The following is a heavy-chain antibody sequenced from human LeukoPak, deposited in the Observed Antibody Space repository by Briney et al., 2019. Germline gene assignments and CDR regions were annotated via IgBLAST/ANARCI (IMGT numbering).Heavy chain of an antibody. V-gene: IGHV4-59*01. J-gene: IGHJ4*02. CDR2: IYYSGSP. CDR3: ARLLWFGEYYFDY. Sequence: SETLSLTCPVSGGSISSYYWSWIRQPPGKGLEWIGYIYYSGSPNYNPSLKSRVTISVDTSKNQFALKLSSVTAADTAVYYCARLLWFGEYYFDYWGQGTLVTASS. D-gene: IGHD3-10*01. CDR1: GGSISSYY.